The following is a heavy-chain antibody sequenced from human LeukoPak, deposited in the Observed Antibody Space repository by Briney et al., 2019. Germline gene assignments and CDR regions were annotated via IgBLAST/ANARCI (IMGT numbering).Heavy chain of an antibody. Sequence: GGSLRLSCAASGFIFSGYGIHWVRQAPGKGLEWVAVIWHDGSDKYYADSVKGRCTISRDNSKNILYLQMNSLRAEDTAVYYCASLEMATTSWFDPWGQGTLVTVSS. CDR2: IWHDGSDK. V-gene: IGHV3-33*01. CDR3: ASLEMATTSWFDP. CDR1: GFIFSGYG. D-gene: IGHD5-24*01. J-gene: IGHJ5*02.